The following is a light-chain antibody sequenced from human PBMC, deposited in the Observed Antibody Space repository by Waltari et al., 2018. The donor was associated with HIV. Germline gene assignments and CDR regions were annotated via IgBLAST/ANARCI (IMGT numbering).Light chain of an antibody. J-gene: IGLJ2*01. CDR1: TSNIGSNS. V-gene: IGLV1-51*02. CDR2: END. CDR3: GTWDRSLSGGV. Sequence: QSVLTQPPSVSAAPGQKVTISCSGSTSNIGSNSVSWYQQLPGTAPKLLIYENDNRPSVMSDLFSGFKSGSAATLGITGRQTGDEADYYCGTWDRSLSGGVFGGGTKLTVL.